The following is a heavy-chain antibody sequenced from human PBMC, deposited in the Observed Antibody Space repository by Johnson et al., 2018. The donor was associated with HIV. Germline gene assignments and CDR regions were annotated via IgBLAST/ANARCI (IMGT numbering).Heavy chain of an antibody. CDR2: ISGSGGST. CDR1: GFTFSSYA. Sequence: VQLVESGGGLVQPGGSLRLSCAASGFTFSSYAMSWVRQAPGKGLEWVSAISGSGGSTYYADSVKGRFTISRANSKNTLKRQMNSLRAEDTAVYYCAKVYYSSGYYSYDAFDIWGQGTMVNVSS. CDR3: AKVYYSSGYYSYDAFDI. D-gene: IGHD3-22*01. V-gene: IGHV3-23*04. J-gene: IGHJ3*02.